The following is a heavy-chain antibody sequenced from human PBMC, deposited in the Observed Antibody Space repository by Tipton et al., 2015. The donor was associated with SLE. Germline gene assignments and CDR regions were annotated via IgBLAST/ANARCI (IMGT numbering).Heavy chain of an antibody. V-gene: IGHV4-61*10. D-gene: IGHD3-3*01. CDR2: IYYSGST. J-gene: IGHJ4*02. Sequence: TLSLTCTVSGGSISSGSYYWSWIRQPAGKGLEWIGYIYYSGSTYYNPSLKSRVTISVDTSKNQFSLKLSSVTAADTAVYYCARAGDFWSGYYRWGQGTLVTVSS. CDR1: GGSISSGSYY. CDR3: ARAGDFWSGYYR.